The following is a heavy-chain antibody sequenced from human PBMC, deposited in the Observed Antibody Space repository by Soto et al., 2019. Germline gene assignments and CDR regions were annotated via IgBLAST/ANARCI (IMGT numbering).Heavy chain of an antibody. J-gene: IGHJ4*02. CDR3: ARDGEYSGYDLPFDY. CDR1: GFPFSSYA. Sequence: GGSLRLSSTASGFPFSSYAMSWVRQAPGKGLEWVSAISGSGGSTYYADSVKGRFTISRDNSKNTLYLQMNSLRAEDTAVYYCARDGEYSGYDLPFDYWGQGTLVTVSS. CDR2: ISGSGGST. D-gene: IGHD5-12*01. V-gene: IGHV3-23*01.